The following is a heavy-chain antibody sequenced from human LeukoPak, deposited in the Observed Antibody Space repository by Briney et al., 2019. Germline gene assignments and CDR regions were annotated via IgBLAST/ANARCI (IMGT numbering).Heavy chain of an antibody. J-gene: IGHJ5*02. V-gene: IGHV3-7*01. CDR3: ATSTYSSSPS. Sequence: PGGSLRLSCAASGFTFSNYWMIWVRQAPGKRLEWVANINEDASKKYYVDSVEGRFTISRDDAKNSLYLQMNSLRAEDTAMYYCATSTYSSSPSWGQGTLVTVSS. CDR2: INEDASKK. CDR1: GFTFSNYW. D-gene: IGHD6-6*01.